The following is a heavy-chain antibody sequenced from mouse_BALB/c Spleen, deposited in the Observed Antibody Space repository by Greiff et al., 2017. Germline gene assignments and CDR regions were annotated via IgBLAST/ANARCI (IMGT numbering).Heavy chain of an antibody. CDR2: IDPENGNT. Sequence: VQLQQSGAELVRPGASVKLSCKASGFNIKDYYMHWVKQRPEQGLEWIGWIDPENGNTIYDPKFQGKASITADTSSNTAYLQLSSLTSEDTAVYYCASNRADYDYAMDYWGQGTSVTVSS. J-gene: IGHJ4*01. CDR1: GFNIKDYY. CDR3: ASNRADYDYAMDY. V-gene: IGHV14-1*02. D-gene: IGHD2-4*01.